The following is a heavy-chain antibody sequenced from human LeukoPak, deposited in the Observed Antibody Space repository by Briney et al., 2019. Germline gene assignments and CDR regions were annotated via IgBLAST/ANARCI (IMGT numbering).Heavy chain of an antibody. V-gene: IGHV4-61*02. D-gene: IGHD6-19*01. Sequence: PSQSLSLTCTISGGSINSDLYYWAWIRPPAGMRLEWIGRIYTNGWTDYNPSLKSRVTISVDTYKNQFSLKLSFVTAADTAFYYCARGSGWNSFDPWGQGTLVTVSS. CDR3: ARGSGWNSFDP. CDR2: IYTNGWT. CDR1: GGSINSDLYY. J-gene: IGHJ5*02.